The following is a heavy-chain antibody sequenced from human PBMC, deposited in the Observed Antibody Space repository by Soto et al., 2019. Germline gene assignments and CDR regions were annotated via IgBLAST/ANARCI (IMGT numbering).Heavy chain of an antibody. V-gene: IGHV3-21*01. CDR2: ISSSSSYI. CDR3: ARASPYYDFFREASYYGMDF. J-gene: IGHJ6*02. CDR1: GFTFSSYS. Sequence: EVQLVESGGGLVKPGGSLRLSCAASGFTFSSYSMNWVRQAPGKGLEWVSYISSSSSYIYYADSVKGRFTISRDNAKNSLDLQKNCLRAENTAVYDCARASPYYDFFREASYYGMDFWGQGTTVTVSS. D-gene: IGHD3-3*01.